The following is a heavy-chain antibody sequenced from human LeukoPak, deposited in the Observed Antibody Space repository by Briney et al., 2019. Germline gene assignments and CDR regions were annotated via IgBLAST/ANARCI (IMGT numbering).Heavy chain of an antibody. V-gene: IGHV1-69*05. CDR3: ARVYYDSSGYYRNTKYYFDY. CDR2: IIPIFGTA. CDR1: GYTFTGYY. Sequence: SVKVSCKASGYTFTGYYMHWVRQAPGQGLEWIGGIIPIFGTANYAQKFQGRVTITTDESTSTAYMELSSLRSEDTAVYYCARVYYDSSGYYRNTKYYFDYWGQGTLVTVSS. D-gene: IGHD3-22*01. J-gene: IGHJ4*02.